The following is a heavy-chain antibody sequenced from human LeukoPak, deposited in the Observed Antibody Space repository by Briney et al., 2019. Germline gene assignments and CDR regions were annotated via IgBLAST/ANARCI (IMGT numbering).Heavy chain of an antibody. CDR1: GYNFPTYW. J-gene: IGHJ4*02. V-gene: IGHV5-51*01. D-gene: IGHD6-13*01. Sequence: GESLKISCKGSGYNFPTYWIGWVRQMPGKGLEWIGIIYPDDSDTRYSPSFQGQVTISADKSISTAYLQWSSLKASDTAMYYCASLRVAAAGTDWGQGTLVTVSS. CDR3: ASLRVAAAGTD. CDR2: IYPDDSDT.